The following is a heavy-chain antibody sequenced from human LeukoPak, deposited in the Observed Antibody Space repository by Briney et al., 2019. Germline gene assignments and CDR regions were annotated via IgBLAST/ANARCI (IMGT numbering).Heavy chain of an antibody. CDR2: ISGSGGST. Sequence: GGSLRLSCAASGFTFSSYAMSCVRQAPGKGLEWVSAISGSGGSTYYADSVKGRFTISRDTSKNTLFLQMNSLRAEDTAVYYCAKVYLKVAALCNSWGQGTLVTVSS. CDR3: AKVYLKVAALCNS. V-gene: IGHV3-23*01. D-gene: IGHD6-19*01. CDR1: GFTFSSYA. J-gene: IGHJ4*02.